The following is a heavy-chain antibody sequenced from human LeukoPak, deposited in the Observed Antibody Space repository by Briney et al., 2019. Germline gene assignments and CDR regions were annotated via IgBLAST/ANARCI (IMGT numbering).Heavy chain of an antibody. CDR1: GYTFTSYG. CDR3: ARDPRYCTNGVCHPTEYFQH. Sequence: GASVKVSCKASGYTFTSYGISWVRQAPGQGLEWMGWISAYNGNTNYAQKLQGRVTMTTDTPTSTAYMELRSLRSDDTAVYYCARDPRYCTNGVCHPTEYFQHWGQGTLVTVSS. D-gene: IGHD2-8*01. V-gene: IGHV1-18*01. CDR2: ISAYNGNT. J-gene: IGHJ1*01.